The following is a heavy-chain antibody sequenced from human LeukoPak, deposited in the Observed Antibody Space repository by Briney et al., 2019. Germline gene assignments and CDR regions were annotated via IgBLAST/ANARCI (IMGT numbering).Heavy chain of an antibody. J-gene: IGHJ4*02. CDR2: VSGGGHNT. V-gene: IGHV3-23*01. D-gene: IGHD3-3*01. CDR3: AKDRSSWYYPFDS. CDR1: GFTFSSYA. Sequence: GGSLRLHCAASGFTFSSYAMSWVRQAPGKGLEWVSVVSGGGHNTYYADSVKGRFTMSRDNSKRTVYLQMNSLRAEDTAVYYCAKDRSSWYYPFDSWGQGTLVTVSS.